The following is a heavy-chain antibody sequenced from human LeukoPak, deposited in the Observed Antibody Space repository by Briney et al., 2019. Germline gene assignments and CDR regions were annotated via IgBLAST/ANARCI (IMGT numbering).Heavy chain of an antibody. CDR1: GFTFGDYG. Sequence: GRSLRLSCTASGFTFGDYGMSWIRQAPGKGLEWVGFIRSKPYGGTTEYAASVKGRFTISRDDSESIAYLQMNSLKTEDTAVYYCTRGDYYDSSGYYLLFDYWGQGTPVTVSS. CDR2: IRSKPYGGTT. J-gene: IGHJ4*02. CDR3: TRGDYYDSSGYYLLFDY. V-gene: IGHV3-49*03. D-gene: IGHD3-22*01.